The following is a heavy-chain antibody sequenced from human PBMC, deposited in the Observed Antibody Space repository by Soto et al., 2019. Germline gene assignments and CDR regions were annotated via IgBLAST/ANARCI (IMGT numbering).Heavy chain of an antibody. CDR3: ARARLDTPALEY. CDR2: MSYDGSDK. CDR1: GFSFRSYA. V-gene: IGHV3-30-3*01. Sequence: QVQLVEPGGGVVQPGRSLRLSCAASGFSFRSYAMHWVRQAPGKGLEWVAVMSYDGSDKDYADSAKGRFTISRDNSKNTLYLQMSSLRAEDTAVYYCARARLDTPALEYWGQGTLVTVSS. J-gene: IGHJ4*02. D-gene: IGHD2-2*01.